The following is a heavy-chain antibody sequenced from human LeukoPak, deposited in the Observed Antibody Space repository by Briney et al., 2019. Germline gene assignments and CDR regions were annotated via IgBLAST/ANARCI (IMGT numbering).Heavy chain of an antibody. CDR3: ARDPHYYYGSGRGDDDFDY. CDR1: GFTFSSYA. Sequence: PGRSLRLSCAASGFTFSSYAMHWVRQAPGKGLEWVAVISYDGSNKYYADSVKGRFTISRDNSKNTLYLQMNSLRAEDTAVYYCARDPHYYYGSGRGDDDFDYWGQGTLVTVSS. D-gene: IGHD3-10*01. V-gene: IGHV3-30-3*01. J-gene: IGHJ4*02. CDR2: ISYDGSNK.